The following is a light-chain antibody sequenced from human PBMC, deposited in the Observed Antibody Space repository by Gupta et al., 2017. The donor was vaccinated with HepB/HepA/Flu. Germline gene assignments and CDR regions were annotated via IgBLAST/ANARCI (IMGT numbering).Light chain of an antibody. Sequence: DIVMTQSPDSLAVSLGERATINCKSSQSVLYSSNNKIYLAWYQQKPGQPPKLLIYWASTRESGVPDRFSGSGSGTDFTLTISSLQAEDVAVYYCQQYYSTPPITFGQGTRLEIK. CDR3: QQYYSTPPIT. J-gene: IGKJ5*01. CDR1: QSVLYSSNNKIY. V-gene: IGKV4-1*01. CDR2: WAS.